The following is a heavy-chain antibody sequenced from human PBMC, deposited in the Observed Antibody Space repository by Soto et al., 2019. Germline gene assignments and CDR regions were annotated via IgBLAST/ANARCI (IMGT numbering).Heavy chain of an antibody. V-gene: IGHV1-69*08. D-gene: IGHD5-12*01. Sequence: QVQLVQSGAEVKKPGSSVKVSCKASGGTFSTSTFTWVRQAPGQGLEWMGRIIPILDTADYAQKFQGRVSITADTSTSTAYMERNSLRPEDTAVYYCARDSPIGSVYGGYEAIDYWGQGTLVTVSS. CDR1: GGTFSTST. J-gene: IGHJ4*02. CDR3: ARDSPIGSVYGGYEAIDY. CDR2: IIPILDTA.